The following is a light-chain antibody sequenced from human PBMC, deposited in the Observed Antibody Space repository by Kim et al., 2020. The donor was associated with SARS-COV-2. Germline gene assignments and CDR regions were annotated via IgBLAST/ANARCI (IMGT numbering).Light chain of an antibody. CDR1: ESVRSN. J-gene: IGKJ4*01. CDR3: HQYYSWPLS. V-gene: IGKV3-15*01. CDR2: DAS. Sequence: ERVVTQSPATLSVSPGERATLSCRTSESVRSNLAWFQQQPGQAPRLLIHDASTRATGVPTRFSGSGSGTEFTLTISSLQSEDFAVYYCHQYYSWPLSFGGGTKVDIK.